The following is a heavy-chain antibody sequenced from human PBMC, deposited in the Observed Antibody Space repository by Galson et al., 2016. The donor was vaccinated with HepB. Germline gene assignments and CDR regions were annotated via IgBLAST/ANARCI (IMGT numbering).Heavy chain of an antibody. V-gene: IGHV3-23*01. CDR2: SASGHIT. D-gene: IGHD3-16*01. J-gene: IGHJ3*02. CDR3: ASHSGGSALDSFDI. Sequence: SLRLSCAASGLTFRSYAFSWLRQAPGKGLEAVSVSASGHITYYAHSVKGRFTISRDKSKNTLFQNMISLRAEDTASYYCASHSGGSALDSFDIWGRGTMVTVSS. CDR1: GLTFRSYA.